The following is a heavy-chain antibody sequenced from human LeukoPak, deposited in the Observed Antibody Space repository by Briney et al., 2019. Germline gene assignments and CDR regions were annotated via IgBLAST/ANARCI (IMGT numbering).Heavy chain of an antibody. V-gene: IGHV3-23*01. D-gene: IGHD3-10*01. CDR2: IRGSGDIT. J-gene: IGHJ4*02. CDR3: AKLTYGSGTYGAFDY. CDR1: GFTFSSYG. Sequence: GGPLRLSCAASGFTFSSYGMSWVRQAPGKGLEWVSGIRGSGDITFYADSVKGRFTISRDNSKNTLYLQMNSLRAEDTAVYYCAKLTYGSGTYGAFDYWGQGTLVTVST.